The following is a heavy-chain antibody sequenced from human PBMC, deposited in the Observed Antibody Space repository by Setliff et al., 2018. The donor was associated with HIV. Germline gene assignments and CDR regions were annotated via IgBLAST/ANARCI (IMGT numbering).Heavy chain of an antibody. CDR3: TRRFEKWLAFDY. CDR2: IYHSGST. V-gene: IGHV4-30-2*01. D-gene: IGHD6-19*01. J-gene: IGHJ4*02. CDR1: GGSISSGGYS. Sequence: PSETLSLTCAVSGGSISSGGYSWNWIRQPPGKGLEWIGYIYHSGSTFYNPSLKSRVTISVDRSKNQFSLKLTSVTAADTALYYCTRRFEKWLAFDYWGQGTLVTVSS.